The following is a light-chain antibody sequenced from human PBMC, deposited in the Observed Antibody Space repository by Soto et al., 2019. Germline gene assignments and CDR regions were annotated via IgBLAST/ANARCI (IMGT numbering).Light chain of an antibody. V-gene: IGKV2-28*01. CDR1: QSLLHSSGYNY. J-gene: IGKJ1*01. CDR3: MQPLKTPWT. Sequence: DIVMTQSPLSLPVTPGEPASISCRSRQSLLHSSGYNYLDWYLQKPGQSPQLLIYLGSNRAYGVPDRCSGSGSGTEYTLKNSRVEGEDVGVKYCMQPLKTPWTLGQGTKVETK. CDR2: LGS.